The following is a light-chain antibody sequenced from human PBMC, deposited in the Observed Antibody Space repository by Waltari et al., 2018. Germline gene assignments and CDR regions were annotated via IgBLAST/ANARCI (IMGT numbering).Light chain of an antibody. CDR2: GAS. CDR3: QQYNNWPPWT. J-gene: IGKJ1*01. CDR1: QSVSGN. V-gene: IGKV3-15*01. Sequence: EIVMTQSPATLSVPPGERATLSCRASQSVSGNLALYQQKPGQAPRLLIYGASTRATGIPARFSGSGSGTEFTLTISSLQSEDFGVYYCQQYNNWPPWTFGQGTTVEMK.